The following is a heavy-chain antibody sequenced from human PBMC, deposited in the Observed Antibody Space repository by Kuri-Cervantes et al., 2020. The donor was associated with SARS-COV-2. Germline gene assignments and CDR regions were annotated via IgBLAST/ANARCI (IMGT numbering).Heavy chain of an antibody. CDR2: VNHRGST. J-gene: IGHJ3*02. D-gene: IGHD3-22*01. Sequence: SETLSLTCAFYGESFSGYYWNWIRQSPGKGLEWIGEVNHRGSTNYNPSLKSRVTISVDTSKNQFSLKLSSVTAADTAVYYCARPAPSGPNYYDSRRWAFDIWGQGTMVTVSS. V-gene: IGHV4-34*01. CDR3: ARPAPSGPNYYDSRRWAFDI. CDR1: GESFSGYY.